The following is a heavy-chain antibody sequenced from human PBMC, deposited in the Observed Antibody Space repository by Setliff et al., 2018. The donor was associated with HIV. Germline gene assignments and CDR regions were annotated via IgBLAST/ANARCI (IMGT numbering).Heavy chain of an antibody. Sequence: GGSLRLSCAPSGFTFSDYGIHWVRQAPGKGLEWLTYIRYDASNKFHADSVKGRFTISRDNSKNTLFLQLNSLRVDDTAVYYCAKSCDVPSKPGPYYYSMDVWGKGTTVTVSS. D-gene: IGHD2-2*01. CDR1: GFTFSDYG. CDR2: IRYDASNK. J-gene: IGHJ6*03. V-gene: IGHV3-30*02. CDR3: AKSCDVPSKPGPYYYSMDV.